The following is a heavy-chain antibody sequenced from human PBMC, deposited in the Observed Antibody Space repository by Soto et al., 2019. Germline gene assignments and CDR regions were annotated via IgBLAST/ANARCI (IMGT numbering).Heavy chain of an antibody. CDR2: FDPEDGET. J-gene: IGHJ3*02. Sequence: ASVKVSCKVSGYTLTELSMHWVRQAPGKGLGWMGGFDPEDGETIYAQKFQGRVTMTEDTSTDTAYMELSSLRSEDTAVYYCATRAVGDITMIVVVAGAFDIWGQGTMVTVSS. D-gene: IGHD3-22*01. V-gene: IGHV1-24*01. CDR1: GYTLTELS. CDR3: ATRAVGDITMIVVVAGAFDI.